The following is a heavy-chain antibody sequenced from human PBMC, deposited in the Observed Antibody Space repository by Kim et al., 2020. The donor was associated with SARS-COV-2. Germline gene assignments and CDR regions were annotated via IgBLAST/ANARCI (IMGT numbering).Heavy chain of an antibody. Sequence: SQTLSLTCAISGDSVASSSAAWNWIRQSPSRGLEWLGRTYYRSTWYNYYAVSVKSRISINPDTSNNQFSLQLNSMTPEDTAVYYCARGRSGWYDYWGQGTLVTVSS. D-gene: IGHD6-19*01. CDR2: TYYRSTWYN. CDR1: GDSVASSSAA. J-gene: IGHJ4*02. V-gene: IGHV6-1*01. CDR3: ARGRSGWYDY.